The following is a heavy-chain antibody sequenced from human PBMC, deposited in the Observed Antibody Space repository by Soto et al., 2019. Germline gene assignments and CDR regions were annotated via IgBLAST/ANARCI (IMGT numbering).Heavy chain of an antibody. V-gene: IGHV1-8*01. CDR3: ARGRLLRYFDWLLGDAFDI. CDR1: GYTLTSYD. J-gene: IGHJ3*02. CDR2: MNPNSGNT. D-gene: IGHD3-9*01. Sequence: ASVKVSCKASGYTLTSYDINWVRQATGQGLEWMGWMNPNSGNTGYAQKFQGRVTMTRNTSISTAYMELSSLRSEDTAVYYCARGRLLRYFDWLLGDAFDIWGQGTMVTVSS.